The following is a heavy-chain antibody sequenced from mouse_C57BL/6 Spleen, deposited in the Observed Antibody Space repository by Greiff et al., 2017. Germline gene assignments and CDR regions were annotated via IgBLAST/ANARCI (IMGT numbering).Heavy chain of an antibody. CDR3: AREGGYYYGDYYAMDY. CDR1: GYTFTSYW. J-gene: IGHJ4*01. Sequence: QVQLQQSGAELVRPGSSVKLSCKASGYTFTSYWMHWVKQRPIQGLEWIGNIDPSDSETHYNQKFKDKATLTVDKSSSTAYMQLSSLTSEDSAVYYCAREGGYYYGDYYAMDYWGQGTSVTVSS. CDR2: IDPSDSET. D-gene: IGHD1-1*01. V-gene: IGHV1-52*01.